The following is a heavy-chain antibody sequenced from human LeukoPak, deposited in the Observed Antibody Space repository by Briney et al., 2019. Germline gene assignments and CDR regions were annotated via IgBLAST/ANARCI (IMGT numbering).Heavy chain of an antibody. Sequence: SETLSLTCTVSGGSISSYYWGWIRQPPGKGLEWIGSIYYSGSTYYNPSLKSRVTISVDTSKNQFSLKLSSVTAADTAVYYCARDVGSYYYYYYGMDVWGQGTTVTVSS. J-gene: IGHJ6*02. V-gene: IGHV4-39*07. CDR3: ARDVGSYYYYYYGMDV. D-gene: IGHD1-26*01. CDR2: IYYSGST. CDR1: GGSISSYY.